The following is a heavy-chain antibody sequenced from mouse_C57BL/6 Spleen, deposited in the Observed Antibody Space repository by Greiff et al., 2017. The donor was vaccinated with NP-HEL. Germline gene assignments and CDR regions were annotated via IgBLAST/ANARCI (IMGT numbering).Heavy chain of an antibody. CDR1: GFTFSNYW. D-gene: IGHD2-4*01. Sequence: EVKVEESGGGLVQPGGSMKLSCVASGFTFSNYWMNWVRQSPEKGLEWVAQIRLKSDNYATHYAESVKGRFTISRDDSKSSVYLQMNNLRAEDTGIYYCTGEGYDYDNFDYWGQGTTLTVSS. CDR2: IRLKSDNYAT. V-gene: IGHV6-3*01. J-gene: IGHJ2*01. CDR3: TGEGYDYDNFDY.